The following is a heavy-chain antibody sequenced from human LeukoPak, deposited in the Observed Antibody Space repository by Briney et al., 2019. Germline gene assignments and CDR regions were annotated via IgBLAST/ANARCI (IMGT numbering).Heavy chain of an antibody. V-gene: IGHV3-23*01. CDR2: ISGGST. J-gene: IGHJ6*02. Sequence: GGSLRLSCAASGFTFSGYAMSWVRQAPGKGLEWVSAISGGSTYYADSVKGRFTISRDNSKNTLYLQMNSLRAEDTAVYYCAKPARRYSSSFNGMDVWGQGTTVTVSS. CDR3: AKPARRYSSSFNGMDV. CDR1: GFTFSGYA. D-gene: IGHD6-13*01.